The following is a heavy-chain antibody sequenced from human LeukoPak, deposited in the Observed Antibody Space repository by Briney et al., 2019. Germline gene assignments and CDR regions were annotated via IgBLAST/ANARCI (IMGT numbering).Heavy chain of an antibody. CDR2: ISGSGDRT. CDR3: AKGPLITMIVVSEVAPFDY. CDR1: GFTFSSYG. D-gene: IGHD3-22*01. Sequence: TGGTLRLSCAASGFTFSSYGMSWVRQAPGKGLEWVSVISGSGDRTYYADSVKGRFTISRDNSKNTLYLQMNSLRAEDTAVYYCAKGPLITMIVVSEVAPFDYWGQGTLVTVSS. J-gene: IGHJ4*02. V-gene: IGHV3-23*01.